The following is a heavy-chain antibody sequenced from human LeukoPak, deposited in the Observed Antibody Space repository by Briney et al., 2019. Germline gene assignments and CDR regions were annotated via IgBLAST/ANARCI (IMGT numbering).Heavy chain of an antibody. CDR2: ISSNGGST. CDR1: GFTFSSYA. V-gene: IGHV3-64*01. Sequence: GGSLRLSCAASGFTFSSYAMHWVRQAPGKGLEYVSAISSNGGSTYYANSVKGRFTISRDNSKNTLYLQMGSLRAEDMAVYYCARSARYGSGSYYSPNAYYFDYWGQGTLVTVSS. CDR3: ARSARYGSGSYYSPNAYYFDY. J-gene: IGHJ4*02. D-gene: IGHD3-10*01.